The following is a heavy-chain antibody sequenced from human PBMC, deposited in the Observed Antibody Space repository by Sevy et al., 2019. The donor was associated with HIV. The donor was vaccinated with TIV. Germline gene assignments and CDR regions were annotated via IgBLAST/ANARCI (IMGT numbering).Heavy chain of an antibody. CDR3: ARDRDVVVPAAMFLDY. CDR1: TSSFTAFY. CDR2: INPNSGGSGDT. J-gene: IGHJ4*02. D-gene: IGHD2-2*01. Sequence: ASVKVSCQTSTSSFTAFYLHWLRQAPGQGLEWMGLINPNSGGSGDTNYAQEFQGRLTKTSDGSISTAYMELTRLRSDDTAVYYCARDRDVVVPAAMFLDYWGQGTLVTVSS. V-gene: IGHV1-2*02.